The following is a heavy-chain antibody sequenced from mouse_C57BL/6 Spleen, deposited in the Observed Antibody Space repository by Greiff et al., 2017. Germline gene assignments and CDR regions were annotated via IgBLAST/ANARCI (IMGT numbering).Heavy chain of an antibody. CDR2: ISSGSSTI. J-gene: IGHJ4*01. CDR1: GFTFSDYG. Sequence: DVKLVESGGGLVKPGGSLKLSCAASGFTFSDYGMHWVRQAPEKGLAWVAYISSGSSTIYYADTVKGRFTISRDNAKNTLFLQMTSLRSEDTAMYYCARPLVATRYYAMDYWGQGTSVTVSS. D-gene: IGHD1-1*01. V-gene: IGHV5-17*01. CDR3: ARPLVATRYYAMDY.